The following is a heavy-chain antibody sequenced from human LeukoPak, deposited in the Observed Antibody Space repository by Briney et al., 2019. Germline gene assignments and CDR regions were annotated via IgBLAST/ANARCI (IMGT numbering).Heavy chain of an antibody. D-gene: IGHD6-13*01. CDR1: GGSFSGYY. Sequence: KPSETLSLTCAVYGGSFSGYYWSWIRQPPGKGLEWIGEINHSGSTNYNPSLKSRVTISVDTSKNQFSLKLSSVTGADAAVYYCARGKPGIAAGPNYGMDVWGKGTTVTVSS. J-gene: IGHJ6*04. CDR3: ARGKPGIAAGPNYGMDV. CDR2: INHSGST. V-gene: IGHV4-34*01.